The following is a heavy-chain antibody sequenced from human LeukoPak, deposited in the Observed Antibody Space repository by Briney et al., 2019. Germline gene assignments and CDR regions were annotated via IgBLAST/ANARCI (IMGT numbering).Heavy chain of an antibody. J-gene: IGHJ5*02. D-gene: IGHD3-9*01. CDR2: IFGGIST. CDR3: TRGRYFDP. CDR1: GFTVSNAW. V-gene: IGHV3-66*01. Sequence: GGSLRLSCAASGFTVSNAWMSWVRQAPGKGLEWVSVIFGGISTYYADSVKGRFTISRDNSKNTLYLQMNSLRADDTAVYYCTRGRYFDPWGHGTLVTVSS.